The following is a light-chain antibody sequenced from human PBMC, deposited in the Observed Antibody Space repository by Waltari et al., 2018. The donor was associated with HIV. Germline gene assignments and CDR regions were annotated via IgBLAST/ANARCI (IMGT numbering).Light chain of an antibody. CDR1: QSVLYSSNNKNY. CDR2: WAS. Sequence: DIVMTQSPDSLAVSLGERATINCKSSQSVLYSSNNKNYLAWYQQKPGQPPKRLLYWASTRESAVPDRFSGSGSVTDFTLTISSLQAEDLAVYYCQQYYSTPLTFGGGTKVEIK. J-gene: IGKJ4*01. V-gene: IGKV4-1*01. CDR3: QQYYSTPLT.